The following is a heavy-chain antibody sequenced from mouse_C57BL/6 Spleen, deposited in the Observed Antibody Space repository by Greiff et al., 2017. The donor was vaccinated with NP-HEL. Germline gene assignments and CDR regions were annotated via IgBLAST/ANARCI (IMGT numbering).Heavy chain of an antibody. CDR3: ARSPLLHYAMDY. Sequence: VQLQQSGAELVKPGASVKLSCTASGFNIKDYYMHWVKQRTEQGLEWIGRIDPEDGETKYVPKFQGKATITADTSSNTAYLQLSSLTSEDTAVYYCARSPLLHYAMDYWGQGTSVTVSS. CDR1: GFNIKDYY. V-gene: IGHV14-2*01. D-gene: IGHD2-3*01. CDR2: IDPEDGET. J-gene: IGHJ4*01.